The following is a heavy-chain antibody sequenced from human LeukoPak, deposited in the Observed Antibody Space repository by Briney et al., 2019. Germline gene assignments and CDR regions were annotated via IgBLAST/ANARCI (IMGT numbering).Heavy chain of an antibody. Sequence: GESLKIPCKGSGYSFTSYWLGWVRQMPGKGLEWMGILYPGDSETRYSPSFQGQVTISADKSISTAYLQASSLKASDTAMYYCARQKQQLSNWFDPWGQGTLVTVSS. CDR3: ARQKQQLSNWFDP. J-gene: IGHJ5*02. D-gene: IGHD6-13*01. V-gene: IGHV5-51*01. CDR1: GYSFTSYW. CDR2: LYPGDSET.